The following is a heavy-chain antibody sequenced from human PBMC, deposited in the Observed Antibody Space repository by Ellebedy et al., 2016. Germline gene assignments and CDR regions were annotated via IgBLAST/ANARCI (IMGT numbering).Heavy chain of an antibody. V-gene: IGHV1-2*02. D-gene: IGHD3-10*01. Sequence: ASVKVSCXASGYTFTGYYMHWVRQAPGQGLEWMGWINPNSGGTNYAQKFQGRVTMTRDTSISTAYMELSRLRSDDTAVYYCAKDVTSYPVYGSGSPHWGQGTLVTVSS. J-gene: IGHJ4*02. CDR2: INPNSGGT. CDR1: GYTFTGYY. CDR3: AKDVTSYPVYGSGSPH.